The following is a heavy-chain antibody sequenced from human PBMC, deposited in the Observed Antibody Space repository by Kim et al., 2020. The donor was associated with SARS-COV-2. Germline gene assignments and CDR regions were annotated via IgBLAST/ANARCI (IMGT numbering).Heavy chain of an antibody. CDR3: ARETYYYDSSGYIFDY. J-gene: IGHJ4*02. Sequence: SETLSLTCTVSGGSISSGGYYWSWIRQHPGKGLEWIGYIYYSGSTYYNPSLKSRVTISVDTSKNQFSLKLSSVTAADTAVYYCARETYYYDSSGYIFDYCAQGTLVTVSS. D-gene: IGHD3-22*01. V-gene: IGHV4-31*03. CDR2: IYYSGST. CDR1: GGSISSGGYY.